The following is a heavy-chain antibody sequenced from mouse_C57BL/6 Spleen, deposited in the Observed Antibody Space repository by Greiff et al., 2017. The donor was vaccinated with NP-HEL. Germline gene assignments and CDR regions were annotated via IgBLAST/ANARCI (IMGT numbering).Heavy chain of an antibody. J-gene: IGHJ4*01. V-gene: IGHV5-6*01. Sequence: EVHLVESGGDLVKPGGSLKLSCAASGFTFSSYGMSWVRQTPDKRLEWVATISSGDSYTYYPDSVKGRFTISRDNAKNTLYLQMSSLKSEDTAMYYCARQGDYYGSSYYAMDYWGQGTSVTVSS. CDR3: ARQGDYYGSSYYAMDY. CDR1: GFTFSSYG. CDR2: ISSGDSYT. D-gene: IGHD1-1*01.